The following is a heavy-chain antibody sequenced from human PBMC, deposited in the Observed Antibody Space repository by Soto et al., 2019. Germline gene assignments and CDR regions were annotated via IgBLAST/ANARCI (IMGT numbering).Heavy chain of an antibody. V-gene: IGHV3-23*01. CDR2: ISGSGGNT. J-gene: IGHJ4*02. CDR3: AKMPPRGYSGHGEDY. Sequence: PGGSLRLSCVVSGFTFSTYSMSWVRQAPGKGLEWVSGISGSGGNTYYADSVKGRFTISRDNSKNTLYLQMNTLRAEDTAVYYCAKMPPRGYSGHGEDYWGQGTTVTVSS. CDR1: GFTFSTYS. D-gene: IGHD5-12*01.